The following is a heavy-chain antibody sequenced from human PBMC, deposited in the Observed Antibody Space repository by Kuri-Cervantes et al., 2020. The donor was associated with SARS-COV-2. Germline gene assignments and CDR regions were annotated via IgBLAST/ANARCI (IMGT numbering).Heavy chain of an antibody. CDR3: AREQTGETRAFDY. J-gene: IGHJ4*02. D-gene: IGHD2-8*02. CDR1: GGSISSSSYY. CDR2: IYYSGST. V-gene: IGHV4-39*01. Sequence: SETLSLTCTVSGGSISSSSYYWGWIRRPPGKGLEWIGSIYYSGSTYYNPSLKSRVTISVDTSKNQFSLQLNSVTPEDTAVYYCAREQTGETRAFDYWGQGTLVTVSS.